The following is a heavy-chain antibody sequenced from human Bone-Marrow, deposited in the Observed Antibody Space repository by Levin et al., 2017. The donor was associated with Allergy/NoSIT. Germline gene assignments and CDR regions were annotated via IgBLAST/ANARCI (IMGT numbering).Heavy chain of an antibody. J-gene: IGHJ2*01. CDR1: GGSISSSSYY. CDR2: IYYSGST. CDR3: ARRSSSWSWYFDL. V-gene: IGHV4-39*01. Sequence: SETLSLTCTVSGGSISSSSYYWGWIRQPPGTGLEWIGSIYYSGSTYYNPSLKSRVTISVDTSKNQFSLKLSSVTAADTAVYYCARRSSSWSWYFDLWGRGTLVTLSS. D-gene: IGHD6-13*01.